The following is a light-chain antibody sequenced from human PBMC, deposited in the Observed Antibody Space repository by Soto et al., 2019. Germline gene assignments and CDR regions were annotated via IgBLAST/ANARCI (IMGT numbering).Light chain of an antibody. CDR3: QQYGSSIT. V-gene: IGKV3-20*01. Sequence: LPQATGTLSLSPGERATLPCRASQSVSSSYLAWYQQKPGQAPRLLIYCASSRATGIPDRFSGSGSGTDFTLTISRLEPEDFAVYYCQQYGSSITFGQGTRLEIK. J-gene: IGKJ5*01. CDR2: CAS. CDR1: QSVSSSY.